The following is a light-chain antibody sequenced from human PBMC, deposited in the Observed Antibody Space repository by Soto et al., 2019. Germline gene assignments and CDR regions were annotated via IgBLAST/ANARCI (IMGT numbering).Light chain of an antibody. CDR3: QQYDNHVSLT. CDR1: QEISHY. CDR2: DAS. J-gene: IGKJ4*01. Sequence: DIQMNPSPASLSASICDRVTITCQASQEISHYLNWYQQPPGKSPKILIYDASNLETGGPSRFSGSGSGTDFTFTISSLQPAEIATYYCQQYDNHVSLTFGGGTTLAIK. V-gene: IGKV1-33*01.